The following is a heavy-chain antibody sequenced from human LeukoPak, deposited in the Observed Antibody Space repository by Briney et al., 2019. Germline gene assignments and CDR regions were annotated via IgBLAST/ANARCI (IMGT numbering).Heavy chain of an antibody. Sequence: SVKVSCKASGGTFSSYAISWVRQAPGQGLEWMGGIIPIFGTANYAQKFQGRVTITTDESTSTAYMELSSLRSEDTAVYYCARALYCSSTSCYTDYYYYMDVWGKGTTVTVSS. CDR1: GGTFSSYA. CDR3: ARALYCSSTSCYTDYYYYMDV. V-gene: IGHV1-69*05. D-gene: IGHD2-2*02. J-gene: IGHJ6*03. CDR2: IIPIFGTA.